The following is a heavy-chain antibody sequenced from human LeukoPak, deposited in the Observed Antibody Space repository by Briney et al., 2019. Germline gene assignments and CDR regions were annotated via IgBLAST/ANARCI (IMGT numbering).Heavy chain of an antibody. Sequence: PGGSLRLSCAASGFTFSSYAMSWVRQAPGKGLEWVSAISGSGGSTYYADSVKGRFTISRDNSKNTLYLQMNSLRAEDTAVYYCAKYYCSSTSCYRPFDYWGQGTLVTVSS. J-gene: IGHJ4*02. CDR2: ISGSGGST. D-gene: IGHD2-2*02. CDR3: AKYYCSSTSCYRPFDY. CDR1: GFTFSSYA. V-gene: IGHV3-23*01.